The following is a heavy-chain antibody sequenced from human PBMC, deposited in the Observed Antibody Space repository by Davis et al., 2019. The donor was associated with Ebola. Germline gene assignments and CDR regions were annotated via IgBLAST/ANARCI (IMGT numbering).Heavy chain of an antibody. CDR1: GFTFSSYA. CDR3: ARDQLAGTTRPYYFDY. D-gene: IGHD1-7*01. V-gene: IGHV3-21*01. Sequence: GESLKISCAASGFTFSSYAMSWVRQAPGKGLEWVSSISSSSSYIYYADSVKGRFTISRDNAKNSLYLQMNSLRAEDTAVYYCARDQLAGTTRPYYFDYWGQGTLVTVSS. CDR2: ISSSSSYI. J-gene: IGHJ4*02.